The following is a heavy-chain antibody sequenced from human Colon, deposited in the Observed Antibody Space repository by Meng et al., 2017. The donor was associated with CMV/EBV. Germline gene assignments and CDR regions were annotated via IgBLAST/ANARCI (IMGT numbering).Heavy chain of an antibody. Sequence: GESLKISCAASGFTFSSYGVHWVRQAPGKGLEWVAAISYDNGYSTYYADSVQGRFTISSDNSKNTLYLQMNSLRTEDTAVYYCARASSVAVIYYLGMDLWGQGTTVTVSS. CDR3: ARASSVAVIYYLGMDL. CDR1: GFTFSSYG. CDR2: ISYDNGYST. V-gene: IGHV3-30*04. J-gene: IGHJ6*02. D-gene: IGHD3-10*01.